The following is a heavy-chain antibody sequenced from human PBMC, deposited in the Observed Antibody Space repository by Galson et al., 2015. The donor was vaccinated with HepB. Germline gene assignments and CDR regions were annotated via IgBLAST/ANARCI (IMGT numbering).Heavy chain of an antibody. J-gene: IGHJ4*02. V-gene: IGHV3-30-3*01. CDR2: ISYDGSNK. D-gene: IGHD2-8*01. CDR3: ARDTGTRGYCTH. Sequence: SLRLSCAASGFTFSSYAMHWVRQAPGKGLEWVAVISYDGSNKYYADSVKGRFTISRDNPKNTLYLQMNSLRTEDTAVYYCARDTGTRGYCTHWGQGTLVTVSS. CDR1: GFTFSSYA.